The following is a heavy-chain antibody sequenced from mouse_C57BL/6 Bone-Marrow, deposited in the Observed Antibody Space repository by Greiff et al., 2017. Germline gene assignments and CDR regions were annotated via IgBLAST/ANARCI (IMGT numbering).Heavy chain of an antibody. CDR1: GYTFTDYE. CDR3: TIGNYYSYDAMDY. Sequence: VQLQQSGAELVRPGASVTLSCKASGYTFTDYEMHWVKQTPVHGLEWIGAIDPETGGTAYNQKFKGKAILTADKSSSTAYMELRSLTSEDSAVYYCTIGNYYSYDAMDYWGQGTSVTVSS. V-gene: IGHV1-15*01. J-gene: IGHJ4*01. D-gene: IGHD2-1*01. CDR2: IDPETGGT.